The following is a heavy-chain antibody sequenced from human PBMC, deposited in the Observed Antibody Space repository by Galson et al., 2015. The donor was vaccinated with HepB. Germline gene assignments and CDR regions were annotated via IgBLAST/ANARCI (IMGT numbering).Heavy chain of an antibody. CDR1: GFTVSSTF. J-gene: IGHJ4*02. CDR2: MYSGGTT. CDR3: ARAGQLGDNGKWYFDY. D-gene: IGHD1-1*01. Sequence: SLRLSCAASGFTVSSTFINWVRQAPGKGLEWVAIMYSGGTTYYADSVRGRFTISRDNSKNTVYFQMNSLRADDTAVYYCARAGQLGDNGKWYFDYWGQGTLVTVSP. V-gene: IGHV3-53*01.